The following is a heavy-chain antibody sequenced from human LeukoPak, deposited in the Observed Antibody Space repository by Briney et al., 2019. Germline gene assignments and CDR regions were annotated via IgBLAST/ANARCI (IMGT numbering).Heavy chain of an antibody. CDR3: ARHSRRSSYFDY. Sequence: SETLSLTCTVSGGSISSYYWSWIRQPPGKGLEWIGYIYYSGSTNYNPSLKSRVTISVDTSKNQFSLKLSSVTAADTAVYYCARHSRRSSYFDYWGQGTLVTVSS. CDR2: IYYSGST. D-gene: IGHD2-2*01. V-gene: IGHV4-59*08. J-gene: IGHJ4*02. CDR1: GGSISSYY.